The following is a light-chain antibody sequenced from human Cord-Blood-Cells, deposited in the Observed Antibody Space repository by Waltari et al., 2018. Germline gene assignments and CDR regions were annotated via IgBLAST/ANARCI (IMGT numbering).Light chain of an antibody. Sequence: EIVLTQSPGTLSLSPGERATLSCRASQSVSSSYLAWYKQKPGQAPGLLIYGASSRATCIPDRFSGSGSGTDFTLTISRLEPEDFAVYYCQQYGSSPPITFGQGTRLEIK. CDR1: QSVSSSY. V-gene: IGKV3-20*01. CDR3: QQYGSSPPIT. CDR2: GAS. J-gene: IGKJ5*01.